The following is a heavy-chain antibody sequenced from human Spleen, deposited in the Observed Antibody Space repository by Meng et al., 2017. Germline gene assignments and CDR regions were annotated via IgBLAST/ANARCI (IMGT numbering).Heavy chain of an antibody. Sequence: SETLSLTCVVSGGSISSIDWWSWVRQPPGKGLEWIGEIYHGGDTTYNPSLKSRVTISVDTSKNHFSLKLRSVTAADTAVYYCARVHSGSFLRGAFDIWGLGTMVTVSS. CDR1: GGSISSIDW. CDR2: IYHGGDT. V-gene: IGHV4-4*02. CDR3: ARVHSGSFLRGAFDI. D-gene: IGHD1-26*01. J-gene: IGHJ3*02.